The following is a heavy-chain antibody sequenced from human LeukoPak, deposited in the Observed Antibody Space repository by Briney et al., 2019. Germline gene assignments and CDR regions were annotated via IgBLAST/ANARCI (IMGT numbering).Heavy chain of an antibody. CDR3: AKDREYQLLYYFDY. CDR1: GFTFSSYG. D-gene: IGHD2-2*01. J-gene: IGHJ4*02. Sequence: RGSLRLSCAASGFTFSSYGMHWVRQAPGKGLEWVAVISYDGSNKYYADSVKGRFTISRDNSKNTLYLQMNSLRAEDTAVYYCAKDREYQLLYYFDYWGQGTLVTVSS. V-gene: IGHV3-30*18. CDR2: ISYDGSNK.